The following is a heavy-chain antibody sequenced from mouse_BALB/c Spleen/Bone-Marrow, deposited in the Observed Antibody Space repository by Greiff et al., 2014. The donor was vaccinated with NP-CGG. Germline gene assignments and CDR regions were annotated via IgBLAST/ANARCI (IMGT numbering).Heavy chain of an antibody. CDR1: GFSLTGYG. CDR3: AREPHYYAMDY. V-gene: IGHV2-6-7*01. CDR2: IWGDGST. J-gene: IGHJ4*01. Sequence: QVQLKESGPGLVAPSQSLSITCTVSGFSLTGYGVNWVRQPPGKGLEWLGVIWGDGSTDYNSALKSRLSISKDNSKSQVFLKMNSLQTDDTARYYCAREPHYYAMDYWGQGTSVTVSS.